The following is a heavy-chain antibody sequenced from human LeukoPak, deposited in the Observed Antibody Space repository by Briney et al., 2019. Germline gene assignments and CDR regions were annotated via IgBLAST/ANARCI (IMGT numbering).Heavy chain of an antibody. CDR2: ISGSGGST. V-gene: IGHV3-23*01. D-gene: IGHD1-26*01. J-gene: IGHJ4*02. CDR3: AKDALGGWELLLRGVLDY. CDR1: GVTFSSYA. Sequence: GGSLRVSCAASGVTFSSYAMSWVRQAPGEGLEWVSAISGSGGSTYYADSVKSRFTISRDNSKNTLYLQMNSLRAEDMAVYYCAKDALGGWELLLRGVLDYWGQGTLVTVSS.